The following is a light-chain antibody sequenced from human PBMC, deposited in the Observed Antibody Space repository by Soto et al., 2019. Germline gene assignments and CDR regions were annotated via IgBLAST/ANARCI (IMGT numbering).Light chain of an antibody. CDR2: DAS. CDR3: QQRSSWPRT. Sequence: EIVLTQSPATLSLSPGKRATLSCRASQSVSSYLAWYQQKAGQAPRLLIYDASNRATGIPARFSGSGSGTDFTLTISRLKPEDFAVYYCQQRSSWPRTFGLGTKVEI. J-gene: IGKJ1*01. V-gene: IGKV3-11*01. CDR1: QSVSSY.